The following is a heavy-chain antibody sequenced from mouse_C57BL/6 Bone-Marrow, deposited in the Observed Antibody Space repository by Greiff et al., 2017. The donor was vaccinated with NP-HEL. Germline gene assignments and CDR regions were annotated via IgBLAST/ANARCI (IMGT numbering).Heavy chain of an antibody. CDR2: IHPNSGST. CDR3: ARLVYYDYLTFYYFDY. V-gene: IGHV1-64*01. D-gene: IGHD2-4*01. J-gene: IGHJ2*01. CDR1: GYTFTSYW. Sequence: QVQLQQPGAELVKPGASVKLSCKASGYTFTSYWMHWVKQRPGQGLEWIGMIHPNSGSTNYNEKFKSKATLTVDKSSSTAYMQLSSLTSEDSAVYYCARLVYYDYLTFYYFDYWGQGTTLTVSS.